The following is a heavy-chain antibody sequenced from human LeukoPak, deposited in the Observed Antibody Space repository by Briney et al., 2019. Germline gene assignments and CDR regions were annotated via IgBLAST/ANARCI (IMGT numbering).Heavy chain of an antibody. CDR3: VKGRGGYVKYKTFDY. J-gene: IGHJ4*02. V-gene: IGHV3-7*01. CDR2: IKHDGSEK. Sequence: GGSLRLSCAASGFTFSSYWMGWVRQAPGKGLEWVANIKHDGSEKYYVASVKGRFTISKDNAKNSVFLQMNDLRGEDTAVYYCVKGRGGYVKYKTFDYWGQGTLVTVSS. CDR1: GFTFSSYW. D-gene: IGHD5-12*01.